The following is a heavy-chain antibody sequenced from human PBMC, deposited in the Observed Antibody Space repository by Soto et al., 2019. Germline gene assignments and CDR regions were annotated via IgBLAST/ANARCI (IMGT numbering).Heavy chain of an antibody. J-gene: IGHJ3*02. CDR1: GGTFSSYT. D-gene: IGHD3-22*01. CDR3: AASITMIVVVTPEGAFDI. CDR2: IIPILGIA. V-gene: IGHV1-69*02. Sequence: ASVKVSCKASGGTFSSYTISWVRQAPGQGLEWMGRIIPILGIANYAQKFQGRVTITADKSTSTAYMELSSLRSEDTAVYYCAASITMIVVVTPEGAFDIWGQGTMVTVSS.